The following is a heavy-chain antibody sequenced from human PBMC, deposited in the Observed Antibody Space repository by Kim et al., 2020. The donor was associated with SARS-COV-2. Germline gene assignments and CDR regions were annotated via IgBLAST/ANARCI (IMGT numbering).Heavy chain of an antibody. CDR2: MNPNSGNT. D-gene: IGHD3-22*01. V-gene: IGHV1-8*01. J-gene: IGHJ4*02. Sequence: ASVKVSCKASGYTFTSYDINWVRQATGQGLEWMGWMNPNSGNTGYAQKFQGRVTMTRNTSISTAYMELSSLRSEDTAVYYCARGGVYLPYYYDSSGYLCDYWGQGTLVTVSS. CDR3: ARGGVYLPYYYDSSGYLCDY. CDR1: GYTFTSYD.